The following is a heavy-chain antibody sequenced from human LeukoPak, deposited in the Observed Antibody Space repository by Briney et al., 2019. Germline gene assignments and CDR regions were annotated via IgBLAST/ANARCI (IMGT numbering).Heavy chain of an antibody. Sequence: GASVKVSCKASGYTFTSYGISWVRQAPGQGLEWMGWICAYNGNTNYAQKLQGRVTMTTDTSTSTAYMELRSLRSDDTAVYYCARVRGGYCSSTSCYLGYWGQGTLVTVSS. CDR2: ICAYNGNT. CDR1: GYTFTSYG. D-gene: IGHD2-2*01. J-gene: IGHJ4*02. CDR3: ARVRGGYCSSTSCYLGY. V-gene: IGHV1-18*04.